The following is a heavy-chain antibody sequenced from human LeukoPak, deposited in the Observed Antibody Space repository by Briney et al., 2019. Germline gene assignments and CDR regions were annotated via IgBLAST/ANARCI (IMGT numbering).Heavy chain of an antibody. V-gene: IGHV4-4*07. J-gene: IGHJ4*02. CDR2: IYTSGST. CDR3: TRDPHNRAYSDY. Sequence: SETLSLTCTVSGGSISSYSWSWIRQPAGKGLEWIGRIYTSGSTNYNPSLRTRVTMSLDTSKNQFSLKLSSVTAADTAVYYCTRDPHNRAYSDYWGQGTLVTVSS. CDR1: GGSISSYS. D-gene: IGHD2-15*01.